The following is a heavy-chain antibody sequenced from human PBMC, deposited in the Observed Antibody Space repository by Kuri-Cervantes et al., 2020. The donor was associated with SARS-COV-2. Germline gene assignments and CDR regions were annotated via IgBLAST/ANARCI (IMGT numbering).Heavy chain of an antibody. Sequence: ASVKVSCKASGYTFSSYYMYWVRQAPGQGLEWMGWINPNSGGTNYAQNFQSWVTMTRDTSISTAYMELSRLRSDDTAVYYCARGMVRGIIQYYYYAMDVWGQGTTVTVSS. D-gene: IGHD3-10*01. CDR3: ARGMVRGIIQYYYYAMDV. V-gene: IGHV1-2*04. CDR2: INPNSGGT. CDR1: GYTFSSYY. J-gene: IGHJ6*02.